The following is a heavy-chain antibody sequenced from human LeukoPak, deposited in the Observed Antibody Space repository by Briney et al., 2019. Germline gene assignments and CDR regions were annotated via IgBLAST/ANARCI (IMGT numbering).Heavy chain of an antibody. CDR3: AKAKQEDCSGGSCYFDY. V-gene: IGHV3-9*01. J-gene: IGHJ4*02. CDR1: GFTFSSYS. Sequence: GGSLRLSCAASGFTFSSYSMNWVRQAPGKGLEWVSGISWNSGSIGYADSVKGRFTISRDNAKNSLYLQMNSLRAEDTALYYCAKAKQEDCSGGSCYFDYWGQGTLVTVSS. CDR2: ISWNSGSI. D-gene: IGHD2-15*01.